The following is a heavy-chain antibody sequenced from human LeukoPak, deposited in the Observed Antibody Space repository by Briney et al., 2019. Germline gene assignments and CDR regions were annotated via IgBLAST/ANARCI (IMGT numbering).Heavy chain of an antibody. CDR2: IKAKTDGGTT. D-gene: IGHD6-13*01. J-gene: IGHJ4*02. Sequence: PSETLSLTCTVSGGSISSYYWSWVRQAPGKGLEWVGRIKAKTDGGTTDYAAPVKGRFTISRDDSKNTLYLQMNSLKTEDTAVYYCATDSSTWPGGYWGQGTLVTVSS. CDR1: GGSISSYY. V-gene: IGHV3-15*05. CDR3: ATDSSTWPGGY.